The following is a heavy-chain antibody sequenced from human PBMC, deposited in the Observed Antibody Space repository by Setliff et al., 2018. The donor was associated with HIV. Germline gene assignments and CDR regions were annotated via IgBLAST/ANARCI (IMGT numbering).Heavy chain of an antibody. V-gene: IGHV4-39*02. CDR2: IYYTGNT. Sequence: PSETLSLTCNVSGDSLSGSGFYWGWLRQPPGKGLQWIGSIYYTGNTFYNLSLTSRVTISLDTSKNLFFLTLRSVTAADTAVYYCARLGSGWNWVTRIDYWGRGTLVT. CDR3: ARLGSGWNWVTRIDY. J-gene: IGHJ4*02. D-gene: IGHD6-19*01. CDR1: GDSLSGSGFY.